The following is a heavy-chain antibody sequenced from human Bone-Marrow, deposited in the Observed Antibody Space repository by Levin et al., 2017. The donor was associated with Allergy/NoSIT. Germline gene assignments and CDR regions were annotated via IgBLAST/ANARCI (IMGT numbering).Heavy chain of an antibody. Sequence: SCAASGFTFSSYAMNWVRQTPGKGLEWVSSIIGSGVDTYYADSVKGRFTISRDNSKNTLYLQMNRLRAEDTAVYYCAKGARGACRGAICYEFDYWGQGALVTVSS. CDR3: AKGARGACRGAICYEFDY. CDR1: GFTFSSYA. V-gene: IGHV3-23*01. J-gene: IGHJ4*02. D-gene: IGHD2-15*01. CDR2: IIGSGVDT.